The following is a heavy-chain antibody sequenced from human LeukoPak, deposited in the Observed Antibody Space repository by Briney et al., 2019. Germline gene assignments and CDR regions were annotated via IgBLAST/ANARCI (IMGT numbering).Heavy chain of an antibody. CDR1: GFTFSTYV. Sequence: GGSLRLSCAGSGFTFSTYVIHWVRQTPGKGLEWAALISYDGNSKYYADSVKGRFTISRDNSKNTVYLQMDSLRAEDTAVYYCAREGLMYGSFDYWGQGTLVTVSS. V-gene: IGHV3-30*03. J-gene: IGHJ4*02. D-gene: IGHD2-8*02. CDR2: ISYDGNSK. CDR3: AREGLMYGSFDY.